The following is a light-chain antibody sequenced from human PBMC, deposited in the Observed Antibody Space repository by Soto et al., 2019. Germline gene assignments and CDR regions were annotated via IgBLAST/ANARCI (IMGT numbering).Light chain of an antibody. V-gene: IGLV3-21*02. Sequence: YELTHPPSVSVAPGQTARITCGGNNIGAYSVYWYQQTPGQAPVLVVYDDTNRPSGIPGRFSGSNSGNTATLTISSVEAGDEAAYYCQVWDSDSDPSYVFGGGTKVTVL. CDR1: NIGAYS. J-gene: IGLJ1*01. CDR2: DDT. CDR3: QVWDSDSDPSYV.